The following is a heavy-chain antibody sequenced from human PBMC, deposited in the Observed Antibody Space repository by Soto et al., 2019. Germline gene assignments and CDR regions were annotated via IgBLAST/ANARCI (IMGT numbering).Heavy chain of an antibody. CDR1: GLTFTSYG. V-gene: IGHV1-18*01. CDR3: ARAISSSGWYFFYY. D-gene: IGHD6-19*01. CDR2: ISAYNGNT. J-gene: IGHJ4*02. Sequence: ASVKVSCKASGLTFTSYGISWVRQAPGQGLEWMGWISAYNGNTNYAQKLQGRVTMTTDTSTSTAYMELRSLRSDDTAVYYCARAISSSGWYFFYYWGQGTLVTVSS.